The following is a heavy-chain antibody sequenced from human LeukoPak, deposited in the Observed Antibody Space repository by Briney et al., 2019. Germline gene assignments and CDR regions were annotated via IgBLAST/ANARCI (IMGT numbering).Heavy chain of an antibody. CDR2: IYYSGST. Sequence: KTSETLSLTCTVSGGSISSGSYYRGWIRQPPGKGLEWIGSIYYSGSTSYNPSLNSRVTISLDTSKNEFSLKLSSVTAADTAVYYCVRSGGNSDFDYWGQGTLVTVSS. CDR1: GGSISSGSYY. D-gene: IGHD4-23*01. CDR3: VRSGGNSDFDY. J-gene: IGHJ4*02. V-gene: IGHV4-39*07.